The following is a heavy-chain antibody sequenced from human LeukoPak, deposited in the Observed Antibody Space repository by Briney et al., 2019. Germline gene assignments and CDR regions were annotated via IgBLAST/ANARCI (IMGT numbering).Heavy chain of an antibody. V-gene: IGHV3-30*03. CDR1: GFTFSSYG. J-gene: IGHJ4*02. CDR3: ARVRRGYYDSSGYLDY. D-gene: IGHD3-22*01. CDR2: ISYDGSNK. Sequence: PGRSLRLSCAASGFTFSSYGMHWVRQAPGKGLEWVAVISYDGSNKYYADSVKGRFTISRDNSKNTLYLQMNSLRAEDTAVYYCARVRRGYYDSSGYLDYWGQGTLVTVSS.